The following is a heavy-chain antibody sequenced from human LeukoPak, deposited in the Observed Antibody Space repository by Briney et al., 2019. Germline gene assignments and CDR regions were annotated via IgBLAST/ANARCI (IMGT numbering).Heavy chain of an antibody. Sequence: ASVKVSCKASGGTFSSYAISWVRQAPGQGLEWMGGIIPICGTANYAQKFQGRVTVTADESTSTAYMELSSLRSEDTAVYYCASEYGSGSYYTYYYYYMDVWGKGTTVTVSS. CDR3: ASEYGSGSYYTYYYYYMDV. J-gene: IGHJ6*03. CDR2: IIPICGTA. D-gene: IGHD3-10*01. V-gene: IGHV1-69*13. CDR1: GGTFSSYA.